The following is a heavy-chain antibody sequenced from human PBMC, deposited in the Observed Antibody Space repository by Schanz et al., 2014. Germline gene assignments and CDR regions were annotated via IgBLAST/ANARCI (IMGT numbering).Heavy chain of an antibody. CDR1: GYTFTDYG. Sequence: QVQVVQSGAEVKKPGASVKVSCKASGYTFTDYGVIWVRQAPGQGLEWMGWISTSNGNTNYIQKLQGRVTMTTDTSTSTAYMELNSLTSEDTAVYYCARVSMEFERGKSYYYYMDVWGRGTTVTVSS. D-gene: IGHD3-10*01. CDR3: ARVSMEFERGKSYYYYMDV. V-gene: IGHV1-18*01. J-gene: IGHJ6*03. CDR2: ISTSNGNT.